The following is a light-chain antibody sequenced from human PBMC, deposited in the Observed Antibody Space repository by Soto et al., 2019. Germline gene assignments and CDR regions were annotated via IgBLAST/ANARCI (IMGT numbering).Light chain of an antibody. CDR3: QAWDSSTAV. J-gene: IGLJ2*01. CDR2: QDS. Sequence: SELTQPPSVSVSPGQTASITCSGDKLGDKYACWYQQKPGQSPVLVIYQDSKRPSGIPERFSGSNSGNTATLTISGTQAMDEADYYCQAWDSSTAVFGGGTKVTVL. V-gene: IGLV3-1*01. CDR1: KLGDKY.